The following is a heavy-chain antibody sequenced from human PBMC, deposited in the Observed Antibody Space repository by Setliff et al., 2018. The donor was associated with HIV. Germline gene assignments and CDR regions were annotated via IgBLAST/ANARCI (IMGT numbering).Heavy chain of an antibody. V-gene: IGHV4-34*01. Sequence: SETLSLTCAVYGGSFSGFYWSWIRQAPGKGLEWIGEINHSGKTNYNPSLKSRITLSVDTSENQFALKLASVTAADTAVYYCARGFTVFGVGFSADPTGNWFDPWGQGTLVTVSS. CDR3: ARGFTVFGVGFSADPTGNWFDP. D-gene: IGHD3-3*01. J-gene: IGHJ5*02. CDR2: INHSGKT. CDR1: GGSFSGFY.